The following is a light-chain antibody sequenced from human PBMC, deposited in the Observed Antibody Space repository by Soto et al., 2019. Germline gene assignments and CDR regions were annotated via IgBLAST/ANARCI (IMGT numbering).Light chain of an antibody. CDR3: QQYGSSPPYT. V-gene: IGKV3-20*01. Sequence: EIVLTQSPGTLSLSPGERATLSCRASQSVSSSYLAWYQQKPGQAPRLLIYGASSRATGIPDRFSGSGSGTDFTLTLSRLEPEDLAVYSCQQYGSSPPYTFGQGTKLEIK. CDR1: QSVSSSY. CDR2: GAS. J-gene: IGKJ2*01.